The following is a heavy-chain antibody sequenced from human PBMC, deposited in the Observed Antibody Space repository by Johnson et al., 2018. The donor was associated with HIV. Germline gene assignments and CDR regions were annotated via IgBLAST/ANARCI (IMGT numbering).Heavy chain of an antibody. J-gene: IGHJ3*01. D-gene: IGHD3-10*01. V-gene: IGHV3-9*01. Sequence: VQLVESGGGLVQPGRSLRLSCTASGFTFGDYAMHWVRQAPGRGLEWVSGISWNSGSVDYADSVKGRFTISRDNAKKSLFLQMNSLRAEDTALYFCAKDMVPWFGESPWACDGFDFWGQGTKVAVSS. CDR2: ISWNSGSV. CDR1: GFTFGDYA. CDR3: AKDMVPWFGESPWACDGFDF.